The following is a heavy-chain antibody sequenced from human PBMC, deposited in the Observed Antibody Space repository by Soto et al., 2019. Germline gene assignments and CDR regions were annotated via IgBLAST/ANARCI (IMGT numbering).Heavy chain of an antibody. D-gene: IGHD1-26*01. CDR2: ITYGGANG. Sequence: GSLRLSCLASGFIFRSYAMHWVRQAPGKGLEWVAVITYGGANGYYADSVRGRFAISRDNSKSTLFLQMNSLRPEDTAVYYCARAFSGSYPNFDYWGQGTLVTVSS. J-gene: IGHJ4*02. CDR1: GFIFRSYA. CDR3: ARAFSGSYPNFDY. V-gene: IGHV3-30*09.